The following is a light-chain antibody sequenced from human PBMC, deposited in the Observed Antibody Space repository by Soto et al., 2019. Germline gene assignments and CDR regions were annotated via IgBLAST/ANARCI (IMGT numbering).Light chain of an antibody. Sequence: EIVMTQSPATLSLSPGEIATLSFSASQSVSSNLAWYQQKPGQAPRLLIYGASTRATGIPARFSGSGSVTEFALTISSLQSEDFAVYYCQQYKNWPAITFGQGTRLEI. CDR3: QQYKNWPAIT. CDR1: QSVSSN. J-gene: IGKJ5*01. V-gene: IGKV3D-15*01. CDR2: GAS.